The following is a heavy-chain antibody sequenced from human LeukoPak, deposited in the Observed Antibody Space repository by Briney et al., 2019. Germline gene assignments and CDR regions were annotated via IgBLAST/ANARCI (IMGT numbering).Heavy chain of an antibody. J-gene: IGHJ4*02. CDR3: AKGGDITSSQFDY. D-gene: IGHD5-12*01. V-gene: IGHV3-23*01. CDR2: ISPSGGGT. Sequence: GGSLRLSCAASGFTFSSYAMSWVRQAPGKGLEWVSGISPSGGGTYYADFVKGRFTISRDDSKNTLYLQMNSLRGDDTAVYYCAKGGDITSSQFDYWGQGTLVTVSS. CDR1: GFTFSSYA.